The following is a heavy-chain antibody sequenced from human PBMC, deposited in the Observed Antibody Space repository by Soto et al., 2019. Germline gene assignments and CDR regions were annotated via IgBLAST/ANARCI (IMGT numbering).Heavy chain of an antibody. V-gene: IGHV3-33*01. D-gene: IGHD1-26*01. Sequence: QVQLVESGGGVVQPGRSLRLSCAASGFTFSSYGMHWVRQAPGKGLEWVAVIWYDGSNKYYADSVKGRFTISRDNSKNTLYLQMNSLRAEDTAVYYCAREPYRRVGANDAFDIWGQGTMVTVSS. CDR1: GFTFSSYG. J-gene: IGHJ3*02. CDR3: AREPYRRVGANDAFDI. CDR2: IWYDGSNK.